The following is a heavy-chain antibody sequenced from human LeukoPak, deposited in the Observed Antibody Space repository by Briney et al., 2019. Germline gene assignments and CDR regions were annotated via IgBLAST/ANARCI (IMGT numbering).Heavy chain of an antibody. V-gene: IGHV3-7*03. CDR2: IKQDGSEK. D-gene: IGHD3-10*01. Sequence: GGSLSLSCEASGFSFSSYWMNWVRQAPGKGLEWVANIKQDGSEKFYVDSVKGRFTISRDNAKNSLSLQMNGLRVEDTAVYYCATPNYYASGKYFGYWGQGTLVTVSS. CDR3: ATPNYYASGKYFGY. CDR1: GFSFSSYW. J-gene: IGHJ4*02.